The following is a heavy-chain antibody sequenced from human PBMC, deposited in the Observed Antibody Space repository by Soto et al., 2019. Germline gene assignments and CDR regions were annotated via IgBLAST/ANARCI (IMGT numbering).Heavy chain of an antibody. V-gene: IGHV4-30-4*01. J-gene: IGHJ5*02. D-gene: IGHD2-2*01. CDR2: IYYSGST. CDR1: GGSISSGDYY. CDR3: ARDQRGYVVVPAATYNWFDP. Sequence: QVQLQESGPGLVKPSQTLSLTCTVSGGSISSGDYYWSWIRQPPGKGLEWIGYIYYSGSTYYNPSLKSRVTISVDTSKNQFSLKLSSVTAADTAVYYCARDQRGYVVVPAATYNWFDPWGQGTLVTVSS.